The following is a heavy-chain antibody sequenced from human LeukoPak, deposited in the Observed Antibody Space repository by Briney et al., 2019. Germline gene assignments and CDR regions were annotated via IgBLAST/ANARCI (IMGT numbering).Heavy chain of an antibody. Sequence: GGSLRLSCAASGFTFSSYSMNWVRQAPGKGLEWVSYISSSRNYIFYADSVKGRFTISRDNAKSSLYLQMNSLRAEDTAVYYCARDPYYYDSSGYYGEGFDYWGQGTLVTVSS. CDR2: ISSSRNYI. J-gene: IGHJ4*02. CDR1: GFTFSSYS. V-gene: IGHV3-21*01. CDR3: ARDPYYYDSSGYYGEGFDY. D-gene: IGHD3-22*01.